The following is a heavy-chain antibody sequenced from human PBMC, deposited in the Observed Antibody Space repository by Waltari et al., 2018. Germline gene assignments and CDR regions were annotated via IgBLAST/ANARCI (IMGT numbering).Heavy chain of an antibody. J-gene: IGHJ4*02. CDR2: NYWNDDK. V-gene: IGHV2-5*01. CDR3: IRTPTKFYFDV. CDR1: GFSLSTTGVD. D-gene: IGHD1-7*01. Sequence: QITLKESGPTLVKPTQTLTLTCTFSGFSLSTTGVDVDWIRQPPGKALEWLALNYWNDDKRYSPSLRSRLTITKDTSKNQVVLTMTNVDPVDTATYFCIRTPTKFYFDVWGQGTLVTVPS.